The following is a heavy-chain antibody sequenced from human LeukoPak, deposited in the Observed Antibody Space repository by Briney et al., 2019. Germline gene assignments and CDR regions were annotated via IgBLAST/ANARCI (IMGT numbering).Heavy chain of an antibody. CDR1: GFTFSDYY. Sequence: GGSLRLSCAASGFTFSDYYMSWIRQAPGKGLEWVSYISSSSSYTNYADSVKGRFTISRDNAKNSLYLQMNSLRAEDTAVYYCAGSRLWFGGGGAFDIWGQGTMVTVSS. J-gene: IGHJ3*02. V-gene: IGHV3-11*03. D-gene: IGHD3-10*01. CDR3: AGSRLWFGGGGAFDI. CDR2: ISSSSSYT.